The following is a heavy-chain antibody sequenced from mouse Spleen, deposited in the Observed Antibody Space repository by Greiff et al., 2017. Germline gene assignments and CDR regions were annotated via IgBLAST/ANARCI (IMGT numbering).Heavy chain of an antibody. Sequence: EVHLVESGPELVKPGASVKISCKASGYSFTGYFMNWVMQSHGKSLEWIGRINPYNGDTFYNQKFKGKATLTVDKSSSTAHMELRSLASEDSAVYYCATHYYGSTPNFDYWGQGTTLTVSS. CDR1: GYSFTGYF. D-gene: IGHD1-1*01. CDR3: ATHYYGSTPNFDY. J-gene: IGHJ2*01. V-gene: IGHV1-20*02. CDR2: INPYNGDT.